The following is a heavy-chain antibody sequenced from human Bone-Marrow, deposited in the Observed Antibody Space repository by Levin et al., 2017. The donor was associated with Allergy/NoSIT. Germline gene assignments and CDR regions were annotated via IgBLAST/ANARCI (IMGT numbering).Heavy chain of an antibody. CDR2: ISAYNGNT. CDR3: ARVLAVAGGGWFDP. Sequence: GESLKISCKASGYTFTSYGISWVRQAPGQGLEWMGWISAYNGNTNYAQKLQGRVTMTTDTSTSTAYMELRSLRSDDTAVYYCARVLAVAGGGWFDPWGQGTLVTVSS. V-gene: IGHV1-18*01. CDR1: GYTFTSYG. D-gene: IGHD6-19*01. J-gene: IGHJ5*02.